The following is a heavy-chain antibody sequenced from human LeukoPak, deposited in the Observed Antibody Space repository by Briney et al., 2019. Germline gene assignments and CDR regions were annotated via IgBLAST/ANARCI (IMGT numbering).Heavy chain of an antibody. V-gene: IGHV4-31*03. J-gene: IGHJ4*02. CDR2: FHYRGST. CDR1: GGSISSGGHY. Sequence: SETLSLTCTVSGGSISSGGHYWSWIRQPPGKGLEWIGYFHYRGSTYYNPSLKSRLIISVDTSKNQFSLNLSSVTAADTAVYYCARRDADGYFDFWGQGTLVTVSS. CDR3: ARRDADGYFDF.